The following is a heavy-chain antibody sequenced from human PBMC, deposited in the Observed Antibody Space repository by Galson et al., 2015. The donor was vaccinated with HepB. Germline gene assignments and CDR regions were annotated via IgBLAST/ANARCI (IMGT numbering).Heavy chain of an antibody. CDR2: ISYDGSNK. Sequence: SLRLSCAASGFTFSSYGMHWVRQAPGKGLEWVAVISYDGSNKYYADSVKGRFTISRDNSKNTLYLQMNSLRAEDTAVYYCAKDLEDTIFGVVIGGFFDYWGQGTLVTVSS. CDR1: GFTFSSYG. J-gene: IGHJ4*02. CDR3: AKDLEDTIFGVVIGGFFDY. D-gene: IGHD3-3*01. V-gene: IGHV3-30*18.